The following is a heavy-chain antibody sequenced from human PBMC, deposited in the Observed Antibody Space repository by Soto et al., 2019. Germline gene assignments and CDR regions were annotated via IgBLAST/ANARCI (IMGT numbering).Heavy chain of an antibody. CDR1: GGSFSGYY. J-gene: IGHJ6*03. D-gene: IGHD2-15*01. CDR2: INHSGRT. V-gene: IGHV4-34*01. CDR3: ARAVGGYCSGGSCPPPYYYYYYMDV. Sequence: QVQLQQWGAGLLKPSETLSLTCAVYGGSFSGYYWSWIRQPPGKGLEWIGEINHSGRTNYNPSLKSRVTISVDTSKNQFSLKLSSVTAADTAVYYCARAVGGYCSGGSCPPPYYYYYYMDVWGKGTTVTVSS.